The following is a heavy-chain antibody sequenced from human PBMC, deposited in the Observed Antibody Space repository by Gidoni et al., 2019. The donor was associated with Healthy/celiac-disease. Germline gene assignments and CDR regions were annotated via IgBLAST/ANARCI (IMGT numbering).Heavy chain of an antibody. D-gene: IGHD2-2*01. CDR2: IYPCDSET. V-gene: IGHV5-51*01. CDR3: AMQYCSSTSCYRYYFDY. Sequence: RQMPGNGLECMGIIYPCDSETRYSPAFQGQVTISADKSISTAYLQWSSRKASSTPMYYCAMQYCSSTSCYRYYFDYWGQGTLVTVSS. J-gene: IGHJ4*02.